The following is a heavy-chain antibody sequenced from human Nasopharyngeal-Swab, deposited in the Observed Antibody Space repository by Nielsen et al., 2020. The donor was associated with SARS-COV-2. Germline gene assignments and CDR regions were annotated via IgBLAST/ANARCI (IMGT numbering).Heavy chain of an antibody. D-gene: IGHD1-26*01. CDR3: AKETVGALDY. CDR2: IYSGGSST. CDR1: GFTFSSYA. Sequence: GESLTLSCAASGFTFSSYAMNWVRQAPGKGLEWVSVIYSGGSSTYYADSVKGRFTISRDNSKNTLYLQMNSLRAEDTAVYYCAKETVGALDYWGQGTLVTVSS. V-gene: IGHV3-23*03. J-gene: IGHJ4*02.